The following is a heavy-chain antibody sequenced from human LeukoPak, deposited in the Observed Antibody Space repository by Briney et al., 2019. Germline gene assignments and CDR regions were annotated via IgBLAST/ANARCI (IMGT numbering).Heavy chain of an antibody. V-gene: IGHV3-73*01. CDR2: IRSKANNYAT. CDR3: TSNYCGGGSCYLY. D-gene: IGHD2-15*01. CDR1: GFTFSSYE. Sequence: GGSLRLSCAASGFTFSSYEMNWVRQASGKGLEWVGRIRSKANNYATAYVASVKGRFTISRDDSKNTAFLQMNSLKTEDTAVYYCTSNYCGGGSCYLYWGQGTLVTVSS. J-gene: IGHJ4*02.